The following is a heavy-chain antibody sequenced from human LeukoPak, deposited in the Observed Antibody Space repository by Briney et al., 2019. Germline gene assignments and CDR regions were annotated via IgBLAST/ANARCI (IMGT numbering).Heavy chain of an antibody. V-gene: IGHV3-7*01. CDR3: AKDSSSSWSPPYYFDY. CDR1: GSTFSSYW. Sequence: PGGSLRLSCAASGSTFSSYWMSWVRQAPGKGLEWVANIKQDGSEKYYVDSVKGRFTISRDNSKNTLYLQMNSLRAEDTAVYYCAKDSSSSWSPPYYFDYWGQGTLVTVSS. D-gene: IGHD6-6*01. J-gene: IGHJ4*02. CDR2: IKQDGSEK.